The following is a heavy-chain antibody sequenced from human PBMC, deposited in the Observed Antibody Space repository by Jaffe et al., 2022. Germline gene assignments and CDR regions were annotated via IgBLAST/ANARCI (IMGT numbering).Heavy chain of an antibody. CDR3: ARDLRGPAAMLEYDAFDI. J-gene: IGHJ3*02. D-gene: IGHD5-18*01. V-gene: IGHV3-72*01. CDR2: TRNKANSYTT. CDR1: GFTFSDHY. Sequence: EVQLVESGGGLVQPGGSLRLSCAASGFTFSDHYMDWVRQAPGKGLEWVGRTRNKANSYTTEYAASVKGRFTISRDDSKNSLYLQMNSLKTEDTAVYYCARDLRGPAAMLEYDAFDIWGQGTMVTVSS.